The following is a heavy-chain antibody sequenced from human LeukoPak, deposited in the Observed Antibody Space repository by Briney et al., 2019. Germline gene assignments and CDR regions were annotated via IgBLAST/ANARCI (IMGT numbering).Heavy chain of an antibody. CDR3: AKSGLNRFDY. J-gene: IGHJ4*02. CDR1: GFTFSSYG. D-gene: IGHD2-15*01. Sequence: PGGSLRLSCAASGFTFSSYGMSWVRQAPGKGLEWVSTISGGDISTYYADSVKDRFTISRDNSKNTLYLQMNSLRAEDTAIYYCAKSGLNRFDYWGQGTLVTVSS. CDR2: ISGGDIST. V-gene: IGHV3-23*01.